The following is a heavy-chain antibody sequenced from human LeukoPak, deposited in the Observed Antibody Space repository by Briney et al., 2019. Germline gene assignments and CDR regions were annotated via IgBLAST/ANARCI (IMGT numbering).Heavy chain of an antibody. V-gene: IGHV3-21*04. CDR1: GFTFSSYN. CDR3: AKHMLSKSWFDP. D-gene: IGHD2/OR15-2a*01. J-gene: IGHJ5*02. Sequence: PGGSLRLSCAASGFTFSSYNMNWVRQAPGKGLEWVSSITSSSSFVNYADSVKGRFTISRDNSKNTLYLQMSSLRAEDTALYYCAKHMLSKSWFDPWGQGTLVTVSS. CDR2: ITSSSSFV.